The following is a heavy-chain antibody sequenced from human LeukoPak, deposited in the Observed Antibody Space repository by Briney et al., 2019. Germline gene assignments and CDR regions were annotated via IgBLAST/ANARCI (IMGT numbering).Heavy chain of an antibody. CDR2: INHSGST. CDR1: GGSFSGYY. D-gene: IGHD3-10*01. V-gene: IGHV4-34*01. CDR3: ARGPRITMVRGVIITGIWFDP. Sequence: SETLSLTCAVYGGSFSGYYWSWIRQPPGKGLEWIGEINHSGSTNYNPSLKSRVTISVDTSKNQFSLKLSSVTAADTAVYYCARGPRITMVRGVIITGIWFDPWGQGTLVTVSS. J-gene: IGHJ5*02.